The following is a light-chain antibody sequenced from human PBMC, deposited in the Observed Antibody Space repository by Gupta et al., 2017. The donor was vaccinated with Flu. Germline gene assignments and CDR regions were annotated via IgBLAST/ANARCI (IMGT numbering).Light chain of an antibody. CDR2: AAS. J-gene: IGKJ3*01. CDR1: QSISSY. V-gene: IGKV1-39*01. Sequence: DIQMTQSPSSLSASVGDRVTITCRASQSISSYLNWYQQKPGKAPKLQIYAASSLQSGVPSRFSGSGSGTDFTLTISSLQPEDFATYYCQQSYSTPRVFTFGPGTKVDIK. CDR3: QQSYSTPRVFT.